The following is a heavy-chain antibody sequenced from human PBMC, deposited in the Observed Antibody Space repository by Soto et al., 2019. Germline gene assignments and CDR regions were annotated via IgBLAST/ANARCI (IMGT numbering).Heavy chain of an antibody. Sequence: GGSLRLSCAASGFTFSSYSMNWVRQAPGKGLEWVSSISSSSSYIYYADSVKGRFTISRDNAKNSLYLQMNSLRAEDTAVYYCARATSLAARPTDAFDIWGQGTMVTVSS. J-gene: IGHJ3*02. CDR1: GFTFSSYS. D-gene: IGHD6-6*01. CDR2: ISSSSSYI. CDR3: ARATSLAARPTDAFDI. V-gene: IGHV3-21*01.